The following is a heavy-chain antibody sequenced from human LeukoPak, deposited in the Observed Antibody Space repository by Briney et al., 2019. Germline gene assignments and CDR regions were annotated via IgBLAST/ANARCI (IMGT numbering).Heavy chain of an antibody. CDR2: INWNSDSI. V-gene: IGHV3-9*01. CDR1: GFPYDDYP. J-gene: IGHJ4*02. D-gene: IGHD5-12*01. Sequence: GGSLRLSCAASGFPYDDYPMSWVRQVPGKGLEWVSGINWNSDSIGYADSVKGRFTTSRDNAKNSLYLQMNSLGAEDTAFYYCAINGGGDSGYGNFDYWGQGTLVTVSS. CDR3: AINGGGDSGYGNFDY.